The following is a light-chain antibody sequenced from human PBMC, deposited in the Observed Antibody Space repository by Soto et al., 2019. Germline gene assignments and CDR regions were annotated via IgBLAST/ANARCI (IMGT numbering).Light chain of an antibody. CDR2: DAS. V-gene: IGKV3-11*01. CDR3: QQRSNWVT. Sequence: EIVLTQSPATLSLSPGERATLSRRASQSVSSYLAWYQQKPGKAPRLLIYDASNRATGIPARFSGSGSVTDFTLTSSSLAPEDFAVYYRQQRSNWVTFGGGTKVEIK. CDR1: QSVSSY. J-gene: IGKJ4*01.